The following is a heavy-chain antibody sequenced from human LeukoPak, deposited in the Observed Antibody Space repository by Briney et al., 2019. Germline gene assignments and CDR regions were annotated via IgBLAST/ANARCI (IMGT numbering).Heavy chain of an antibody. V-gene: IGHV3-30*02. CDR2: IRYDGSNK. CDR1: GFHFSSYG. J-gene: IGHJ4*02. Sequence: GGSLELSCATSGFHFSSYGKQLVRQGPSQGVEGVAFIRYDGSNKYYADSVKGRFTISRDNSKNTLYLQMNSLRAEDTAVYYCAKGRPMVRGVNSGYYFDYWGQGTLVTVSS. D-gene: IGHD3-10*01. CDR3: AKGRPMVRGVNSGYYFDY.